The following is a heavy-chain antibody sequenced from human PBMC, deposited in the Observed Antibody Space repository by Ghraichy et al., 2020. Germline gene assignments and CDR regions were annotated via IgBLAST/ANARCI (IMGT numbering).Heavy chain of an antibody. CDR1: GFIFSGYW. CDR2: IKKDGSEK. J-gene: IGHJ4*02. D-gene: IGHD6-19*01. V-gene: IGHV3-7*01. CDR3: ARDLGGGWYFDY. Sequence: GESLNISCAASGFIFSGYWMSWVRQAPRKGPEWVANIKKDGSEKYYVDSVKGRFTVSRDNAKNSLYLQMNSLRAEDTAMYYCARDLGGGWYFDYWGQGALVTVSS.